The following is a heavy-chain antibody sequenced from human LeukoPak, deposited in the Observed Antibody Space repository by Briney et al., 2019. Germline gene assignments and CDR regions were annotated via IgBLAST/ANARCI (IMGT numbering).Heavy chain of an antibody. CDR1: GYTFTSYG. CDR2: ISACNGNT. Sequence: ASVKVSCKASGYTFTSYGISWVRQAPGQGLEWMGWISACNGNTNYAQKLQGRVTMTTDTSTSTAYMELRSLRSDDTAVYYCARDYYYDSSGYYLTFDYWGQGTLVTVSS. D-gene: IGHD3-22*01. CDR3: ARDYYYDSSGYYLTFDY. J-gene: IGHJ4*02. V-gene: IGHV1-18*01.